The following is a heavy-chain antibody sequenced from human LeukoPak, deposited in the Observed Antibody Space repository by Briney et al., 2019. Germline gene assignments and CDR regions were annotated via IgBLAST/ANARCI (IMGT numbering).Heavy chain of an antibody. CDR3: ARARDYDSSAYPPDY. V-gene: IGHV1-46*01. D-gene: IGHD3-22*01. CDR1: GYTFTSYY. J-gene: IGHJ4*02. CDR2: INPSGGAT. Sequence: SVKVSCKASGYTFTSYYMHWVRQAPGQGLEWMGIINPSGGATNYAQKFQGRVTMTRDTSTSTVYMELSSLRSEDTAIYYCARARDYDSSAYPPDYWGQGTLVTVSS.